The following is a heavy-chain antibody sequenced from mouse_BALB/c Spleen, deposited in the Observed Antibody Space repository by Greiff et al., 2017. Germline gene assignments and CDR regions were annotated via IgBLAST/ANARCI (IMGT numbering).Heavy chain of an antibody. CDR1: GYTFTDYE. V-gene: IGHV1-15*01. CDR3: TRLRVIYYYAMDY. CDR2: IDPETGGT. Sequence: VQLQQSGAELVRPGASVTLSCKASGYTFTDYEMHWVKQTPVHGLEWIGAIDPETGGTAYNQKFKGKATLTADKSSSTAYMELRSLTSEDSAVYYCTRLRVIYYYAMDYWGQGTSVTVSS. J-gene: IGHJ4*01.